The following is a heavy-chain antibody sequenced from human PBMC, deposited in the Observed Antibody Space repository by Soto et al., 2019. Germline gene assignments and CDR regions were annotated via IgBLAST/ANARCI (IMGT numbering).Heavy chain of an antibody. CDR3: ARGIAAAGRAHDFDY. Sequence: EVQLVESGGGLVQPGRSLRLSCAASGFTFDDYAMHWVRQAPGKGLEWVSGISWNSGSIGYADSVKGRFTISRDNAKNSLYLQMNSLRAEDTALYYCARGIAAAGRAHDFDYWGQGTLVTVSS. D-gene: IGHD6-13*01. CDR1: GFTFDDYA. J-gene: IGHJ4*02. V-gene: IGHV3-9*01. CDR2: ISWNSGSI.